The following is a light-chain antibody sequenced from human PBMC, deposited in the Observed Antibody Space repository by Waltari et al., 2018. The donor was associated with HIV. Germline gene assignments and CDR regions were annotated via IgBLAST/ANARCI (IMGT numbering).Light chain of an antibody. V-gene: IGLV3-21*02. Sequence: SYVLTQPPSVSVAPGQTARITCGGNNIGSKSVHWYQQKPGQAPVLVVYDDSDRPSGIPERLSGSNAGNTATLTISRGEAGDEADDYCQVWDSSSDHPGVCGGGTKLTVL. CDR3: QVWDSSSDHPGV. CDR1: NIGSKS. J-gene: IGLJ2*01. CDR2: DDS.